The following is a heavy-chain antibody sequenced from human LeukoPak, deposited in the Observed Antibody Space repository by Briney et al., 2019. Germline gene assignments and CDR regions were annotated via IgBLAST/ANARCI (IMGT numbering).Heavy chain of an antibody. CDR1: GFTFSSYG. CDR3: ARGITGTTFLPDAFDI. Sequence: GGSLRLSCAASGFTFSSYGMHWVRPAPGKGLGWVAFIRYDGSNKYYADSVKGRFTTSRDNSKNTLYLQMNSLRAEDTAVYYCARGITGTTFLPDAFDIWGQGTMVTVSS. V-gene: IGHV3-30*02. J-gene: IGHJ3*02. CDR2: IRYDGSNK. D-gene: IGHD1-7*01.